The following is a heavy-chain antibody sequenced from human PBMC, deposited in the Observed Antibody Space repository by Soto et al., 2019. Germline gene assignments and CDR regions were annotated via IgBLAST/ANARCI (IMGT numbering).Heavy chain of an antibody. Sequence: QPGGSLRLSCTASGFTFGDYAMSWFRQAPGKGLEWVGFIRSKAYGGTTEYAASVKGRFTISRDDSKSIAYLQMNSMKTEDTAVYYCTSKLERRSGGFYGMDVWGQGTT. CDR2: IRSKAYGGTT. D-gene: IGHD1-1*01. J-gene: IGHJ6*02. CDR3: TSKLERRSGGFYGMDV. V-gene: IGHV3-49*03. CDR1: GFTFGDYA.